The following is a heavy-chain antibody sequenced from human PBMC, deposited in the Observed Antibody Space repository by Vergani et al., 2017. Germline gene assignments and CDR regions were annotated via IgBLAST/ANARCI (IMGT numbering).Heavy chain of an antibody. Sequence: EVQLVESGGVVVQPVGSLLLSFSSSFFPFSSSSLPFFLPSPGPVLSLFSLLRWYGASTYYADSVKGLFTISRDNSKNSLYLQMNSLRAVDTALYYCAKDSDYDSSGYVASDYWVQGTLVTVSA. CDR3: AKDSDYDSSGYVASDY. CDR1: FFPFSSSS. D-gene: IGHD3-22*01. J-gene: IGHJ4*02. CDR2: LRWYGAST. V-gene: IGHV3-43D*03.